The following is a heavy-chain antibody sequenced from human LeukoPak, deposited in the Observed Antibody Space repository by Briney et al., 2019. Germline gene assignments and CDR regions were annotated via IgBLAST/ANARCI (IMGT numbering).Heavy chain of an antibody. J-gene: IGHJ4*02. V-gene: IGHV4-30-4*01. Sequence: SQTLSLTCTVSGGSINNGGYYWSWIRQPPGKGLEWIGEINHSGSTNYNPSLKSRVTISVDTSKNQFSLKLSSVTAADTAVYYCARRERVGATLDYWGQGTLVTVSS. CDR3: ARRERVGATLDY. CDR2: INHSGST. CDR1: GGSINNGGYY. D-gene: IGHD1-26*01.